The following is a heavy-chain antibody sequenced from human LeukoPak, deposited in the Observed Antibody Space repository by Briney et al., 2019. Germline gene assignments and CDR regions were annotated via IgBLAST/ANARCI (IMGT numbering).Heavy chain of an antibody. Sequence: PGGSLRLSCAASGFTFSSYWMSWVRQAPGKGLEWVAVISYDGSNKYYADSVKGRFTISRDNSKNTLYLQMNSLRAEDTAVYYCAKEAYCGGDCYSNDYWGQGTLVTVSS. D-gene: IGHD2-21*02. J-gene: IGHJ4*02. CDR2: ISYDGSNK. CDR3: AKEAYCGGDCYSNDY. CDR1: GFTFSSYW. V-gene: IGHV3-30*18.